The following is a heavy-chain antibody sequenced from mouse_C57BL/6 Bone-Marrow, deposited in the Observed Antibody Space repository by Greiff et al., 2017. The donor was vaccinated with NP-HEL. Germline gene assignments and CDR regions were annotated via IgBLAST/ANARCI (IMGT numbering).Heavy chain of an antibody. CDR1: GYAFSSSW. CDR2: IYPGDGDT. V-gene: IGHV1-82*01. Sequence: QVQLQQSGPELVKPGASVKISCKASGYAFSSSWMNWVKQRPGKGLEWIGRIYPGDGDTNYNGKFKGKATLTADKSSSTAYMQLSSLTSEDSAVYFCARELRWFAYWGQGTLVNVSA. J-gene: IGHJ3*01. CDR3: ARELRWFAY. D-gene: IGHD1-1*01.